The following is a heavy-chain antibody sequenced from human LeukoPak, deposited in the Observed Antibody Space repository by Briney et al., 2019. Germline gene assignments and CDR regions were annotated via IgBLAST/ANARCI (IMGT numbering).Heavy chain of an antibody. J-gene: IGHJ4*02. D-gene: IGHD5-18*01. V-gene: IGHV1-69*04. CDR3: ARADGSDRRGYSYEPYYFDY. Sequence: GASVKVSCKASGGTFSSYAISWVRQAPGQGLEWMGRIIPILGIANYAQKFQGRVTITADKSTSTAYMELSSLRSEDTAVYYCARADGSDRRGYSYEPYYFDYWGQGTLVTVSS. CDR2: IIPILGIA. CDR1: GGTFSSYA.